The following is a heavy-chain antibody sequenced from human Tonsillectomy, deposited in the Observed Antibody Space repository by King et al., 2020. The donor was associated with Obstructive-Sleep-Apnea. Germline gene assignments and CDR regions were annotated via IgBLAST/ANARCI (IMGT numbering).Heavy chain of an antibody. J-gene: IGHJ2*01. CDR1: GGSISSGGYY. CDR2: IYYSGRT. Sequence: VQLQESGPGLVKPSQTLSLTCTVSGGSISSGGYYWSWIRQHPWKGLEWIGYIYYSGRTYYNPSLKSRVTISVDTSKNQFSLKLISGTAADTAVYYCARDLASYCGGDCYSRYFDLWGRGTLVTVSS. CDR3: ARDLASYCGGDCYSRYFDL. V-gene: IGHV4-31*03. D-gene: IGHD2-21*02.